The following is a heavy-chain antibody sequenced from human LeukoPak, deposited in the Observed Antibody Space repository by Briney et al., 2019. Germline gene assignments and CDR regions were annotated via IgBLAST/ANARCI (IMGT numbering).Heavy chain of an antibody. CDR1: GFTFSSYG. J-gene: IGHJ4*02. V-gene: IGHV3-30*18. CDR2: ISYDGSNK. D-gene: IGHD6-19*01. CDR3: AKSGSSGWYRTHYFDY. Sequence: GGSLRLSYAASGFTFSSYGMHWVRQAPGKGLEWVAVISYDGSNKYYADSVKGRFTISRDNSKNTLYLQMNSLRAEDTAVYYCAKSGSSGWYRTHYFDYWGQGTLVTVSS.